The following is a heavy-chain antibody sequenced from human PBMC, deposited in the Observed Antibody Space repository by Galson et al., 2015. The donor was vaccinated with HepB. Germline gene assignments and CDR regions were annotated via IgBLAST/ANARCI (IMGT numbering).Heavy chain of an antibody. CDR3: ARRGYCSSTSCFDAFDI. D-gene: IGHD2-2*01. CDR2: IWYDGSNK. V-gene: IGHV3-33*01. J-gene: IGHJ3*02. CDR1: GFTFSSYA. Sequence: SLRLSCAASGFTFSSYAMHWVRQAPGKGLEWVAAIWYDGSNKYYADSVKGRFTISRDNSKNTLYLQMNSLRAEDTAVYYCARRGYCSSTSCFDAFDIWGQGTMVTVSS.